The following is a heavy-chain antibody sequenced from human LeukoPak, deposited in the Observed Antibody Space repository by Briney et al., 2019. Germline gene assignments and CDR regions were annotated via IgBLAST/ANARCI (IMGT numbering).Heavy chain of an antibody. Sequence: KASETLSLTCTVSGGSISSYYWSWIRQPPGKGLEWIGYIYYSGSTNYNPSLKSRVTISVDTSKNQFSLKLSSVTAADTAVYYCARIVGGNYYYGMDVWGQGTTVTVSS. CDR1: GGSISSYY. CDR2: IYYSGST. J-gene: IGHJ6*02. D-gene: IGHD1-26*01. CDR3: ARIVGGNYYYGMDV. V-gene: IGHV4-59*01.